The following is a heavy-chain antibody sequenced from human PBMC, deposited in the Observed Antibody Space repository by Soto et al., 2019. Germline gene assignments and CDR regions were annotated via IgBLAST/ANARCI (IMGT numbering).Heavy chain of an antibody. Sequence: EVQLLESGGGLVQPGGSLRLSCTASGFTFKNYAMSWVRQAPRKGLDWVAAISGSGDSTYYADSVKGRFTISRDNSKNTLYLQMNSLRAEDSAVYYCAKGNSPPFYGGYYYYGMDVWGQGTTVTVSS. D-gene: IGHD3-10*01. CDR2: ISGSGDST. CDR1: GFTFKNYA. J-gene: IGHJ6*02. CDR3: AKGNSPPFYGGYYYYGMDV. V-gene: IGHV3-23*01.